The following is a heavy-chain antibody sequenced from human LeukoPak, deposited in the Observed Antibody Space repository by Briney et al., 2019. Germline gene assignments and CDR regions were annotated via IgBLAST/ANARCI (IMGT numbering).Heavy chain of an antibody. CDR2: IKSDGSKT. CDR1: GFTFRSCW. CDR3: ARDPHGGSGSDPHDAFDI. Sequence: AGGSLRLSCAASGFTFRSCWMHWVRQAPGKGLVWVSRIKSDGSKTSYADSVKGRFTISRDNAKNTLYLQMNSLRAEDTALYYCARDPHGGSGSDPHDAFDIWGQGTMVTVSS. V-gene: IGHV3-74*01. D-gene: IGHD1-26*01. J-gene: IGHJ3*02.